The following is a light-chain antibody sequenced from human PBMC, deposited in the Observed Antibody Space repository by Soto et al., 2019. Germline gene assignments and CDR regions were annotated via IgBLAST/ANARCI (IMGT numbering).Light chain of an antibody. J-gene: IGKJ5*01. CDR2: GAS. CDR1: QSIGSS. Sequence: IVMTQSPVTLSVSPGERVSLSCRASQSIGSSLAWYQQKRGQAPRLLIYGASTRATGIPGRFSGRGSGTEFTLTISGLQSEDFAVYYCQHYTNWPLITFGQGTRLEIK. V-gene: IGKV3-15*01. CDR3: QHYTNWPLIT.